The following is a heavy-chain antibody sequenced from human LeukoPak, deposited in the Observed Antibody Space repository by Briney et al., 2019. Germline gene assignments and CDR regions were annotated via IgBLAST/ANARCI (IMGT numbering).Heavy chain of an antibody. CDR1: EFSISDSY. CDR3: STDPRLLMY. D-gene: IGHD2-8*01. Sequence: SEFSISDSYMTWIRQTPGKGLEWLAYISGSGSDIYFADSVEGRFTISRDNAKNSLYLQMNSLRPEDTALYYCSTDPRLLMYWGHGTLVTVSS. V-gene: IGHV3-11*01. J-gene: IGHJ4*01. CDR2: ISGSGSDI.